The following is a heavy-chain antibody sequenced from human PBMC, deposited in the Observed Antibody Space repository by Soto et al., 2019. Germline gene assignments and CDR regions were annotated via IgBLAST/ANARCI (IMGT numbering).Heavy chain of an antibody. Sequence: QVQLVQSGAEVKKPGASVKVSCKASGYTFTSYYMHWVRQAPGQGLEWMGIINPSGGSTSYAQKFQGRVTMPRDTSTSTVYMELSSLRSEDTAVYYCARGVMITFGGVIATWFDPWGQGTLVTVSS. CDR2: INPSGGST. J-gene: IGHJ5*02. D-gene: IGHD3-16*02. CDR3: ARGVMITFGGVIATWFDP. V-gene: IGHV1-46*01. CDR1: GYTFTSYY.